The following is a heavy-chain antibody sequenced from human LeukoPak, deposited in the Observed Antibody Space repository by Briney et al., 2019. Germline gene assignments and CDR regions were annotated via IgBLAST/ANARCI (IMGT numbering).Heavy chain of an antibody. CDR2: IWYDGSNK. J-gene: IGHJ4*02. CDR3: AKDRGVQLWLFDY. V-gene: IGHV3-33*06. Sequence: PGGSLRLSCAASGFTFSSYGMHWVRQAPRKGLEWGAVIWYDGSNKYYADSVKGRFTISRYNSKNTLYLQMNSLRAEDTAVYYCAKDRGVQLWLFDYWGQGTLVTVSS. CDR1: GFTFSSYG. D-gene: IGHD5-18*01.